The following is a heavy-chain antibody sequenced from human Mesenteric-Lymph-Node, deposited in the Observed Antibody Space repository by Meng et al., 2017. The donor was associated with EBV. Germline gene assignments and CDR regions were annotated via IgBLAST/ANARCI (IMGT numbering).Heavy chain of an antibody. CDR1: GDSVSSGTYY. D-gene: IGHD2-2*01. J-gene: IGHJ5*02. V-gene: IGHV4-61*01. CDR3: ATEFTAKDFGVVPAARWSWFDP. Sequence: QVQLQESGPGLVKPSETLSLTCTVSGDSVSSGTYYWSWIRQPPGKGLEWIGYIYYSGSTNYNPSLESRVTISVDTSKNQFSLRLTSVTAADTAVYFCATEFTAKDFGVVPAARWSWFDPWGQGTLVTVSS. CDR2: IYYSGST.